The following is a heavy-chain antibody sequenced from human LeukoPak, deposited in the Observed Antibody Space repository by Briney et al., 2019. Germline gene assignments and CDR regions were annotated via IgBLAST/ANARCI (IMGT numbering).Heavy chain of an antibody. V-gene: IGHV3-21*01. D-gene: IGHD2-15*01. J-gene: IGHJ4*02. CDR1: GFTFSSYT. CDR2: ITRSGDYI. Sequence: GGSLRLSCAASGFTFSSYTMNWVRQAPGKRLEWVSSITRSGDYIFCADSVKGRFIISRDNAENSLYLQMNSLRAEDTAVYYCARRVSGLFDYWGQGTLVTVSS. CDR3: ARRVSGLFDY.